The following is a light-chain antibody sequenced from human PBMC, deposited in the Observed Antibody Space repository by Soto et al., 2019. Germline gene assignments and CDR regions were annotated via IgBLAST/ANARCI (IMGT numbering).Light chain of an antibody. V-gene: IGLV1-44*01. Sequence: QSVLTQPPSASGTPGQRVTISCSGSSSNIGSNTVNWYQQLPGTAPKLLIYSNNQRPSGVPDRFSGSKSGTSASLAISGLQSEDEADYYCAAWDVSLNGPSYVFGTGTKVTVL. CDR2: SNN. CDR1: SSNIGSNT. J-gene: IGLJ1*01. CDR3: AAWDVSLNGPSYV.